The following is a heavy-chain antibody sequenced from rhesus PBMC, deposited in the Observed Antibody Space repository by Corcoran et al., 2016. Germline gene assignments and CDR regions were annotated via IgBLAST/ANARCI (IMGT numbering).Heavy chain of an antibody. Sequence: EVQLVQSGAEVKKPGASVKISCKASGYTFTDYYLHWVRQAPGKGLAWMGRFVPEDGEAILAQKFQDRVTIAADTSTDTAFMELSRLGSEDAAVYYCATSGAASFDYWGQGVLVTVSS. CDR2: FVPEDGEA. CDR1: GYTFTDYY. CDR3: ATSGAASFDY. J-gene: IGHJ4*01. D-gene: IGHD2-33*01. V-gene: IGHV1-111*02.